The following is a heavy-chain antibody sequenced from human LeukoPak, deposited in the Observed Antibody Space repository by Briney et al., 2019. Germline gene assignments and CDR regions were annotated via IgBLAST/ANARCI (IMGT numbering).Heavy chain of an antibody. V-gene: IGHV5-51*01. CDR3: ARLVPDYGSWYEGPYYFDY. Sequence: GESLKISCKGSGYSFTSYWIGWVRQMPGKGLEWMGIIYPGDSDTRYSPSFQGQVTISADKSISTAYLQRSSLKASDTAMYYCARLVPDYGSWYEGPYYFDYWGQGTLVTVSS. CDR1: GYSFTSYW. D-gene: IGHD6-13*01. J-gene: IGHJ4*02. CDR2: IYPGDSDT.